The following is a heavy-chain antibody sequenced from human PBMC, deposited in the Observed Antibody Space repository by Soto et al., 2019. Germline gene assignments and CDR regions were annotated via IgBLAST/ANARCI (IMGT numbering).Heavy chain of an antibody. V-gene: IGHV4-59*01. J-gene: IGHJ6*03. CDR1: GGSISSYY. D-gene: IGHD2-2*01. Sequence: SETLSLTCTVSGGSISSYYWSWIRQPPGKGLEWIGYIYYSGSTNYNPSLKRRDTISVDTSKNQFSLKLTSVTAADTVVYFCARGNIVVVPAALIGTYYYYYMDVWGKGTTVTVSS. CDR2: IYYSGST. CDR3: ARGNIVVVPAALIGTYYYYYMDV.